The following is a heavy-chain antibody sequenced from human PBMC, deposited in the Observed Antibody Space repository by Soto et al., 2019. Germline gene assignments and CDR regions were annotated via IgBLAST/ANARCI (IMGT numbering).Heavy chain of an antibody. D-gene: IGHD3-10*01. J-gene: IGHJ4*02. CDR3: ARVRFGELV. CDR1: GFTFSSYA. CDR2: IGVGGGDR. V-gene: IGHV3-23*01. Sequence: EVQLLESGGGLVQPGGSLRLSCAASGFTFSSYAMSWVRQAPGKGLEWVSIIGVGGGDRYYPESVKGRFTISRDNSRDTLYLEMNSLRDEDTAVYYCARVRFGELVWGQGTLVTVTP.